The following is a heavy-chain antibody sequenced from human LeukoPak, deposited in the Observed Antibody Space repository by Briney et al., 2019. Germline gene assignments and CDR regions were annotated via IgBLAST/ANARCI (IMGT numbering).Heavy chain of an antibody. CDR1: GGSFSGYY. D-gene: IGHD5-12*01. CDR2: INHSGST. CDR3: ARGLRYYYYMDV. V-gene: IGHV4-34*01. Sequence: SETLSLTCAVYGGSFSGYYWSWIRQPPGKGLEWIGEINHSGSTNYNPSLKSRVTISVDTSKNQFSLKLSSVTAADTAVYYCARGLRYYYYMDVWGKGTTVTVSS. J-gene: IGHJ6*03.